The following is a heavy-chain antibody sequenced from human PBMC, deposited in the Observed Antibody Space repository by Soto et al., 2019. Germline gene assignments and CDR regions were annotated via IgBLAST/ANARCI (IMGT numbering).Heavy chain of an antibody. CDR1: GGSISSYY. CDR3: ARYQSNYYYGMDV. J-gene: IGHJ6*02. V-gene: IGHV4-59*01. CDR2: IYYSGIT. Sequence: QVQLQESGPGLVKPSETLSLTCTVSGGSISSYYWSWIRQPPGKGLEWIGYIYYSGITNYNPSLKSRVTISVDTSKNQFSLKFSSVTAADTAVYYCARYQSNYYYGMDVWGQGTTVTVSS.